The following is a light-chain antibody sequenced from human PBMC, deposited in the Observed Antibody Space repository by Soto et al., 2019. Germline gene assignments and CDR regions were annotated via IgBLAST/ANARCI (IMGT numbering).Light chain of an antibody. CDR1: SSNIGSNH. CDR2: RSD. J-gene: IGLJ2*01. CDR3: SARDDSLSGVV. V-gene: IGLV1-47*01. Sequence: QSVLTQPPSTSGTPGQRVTISCSGSSSNIGSNHVYWYQQFPGMAPKLLMYRSDQRPTGVPDRFSGSKSGTSAPLAISGLRSDDEADYYCSARDDSLSGVVFGGGTKVTVL.